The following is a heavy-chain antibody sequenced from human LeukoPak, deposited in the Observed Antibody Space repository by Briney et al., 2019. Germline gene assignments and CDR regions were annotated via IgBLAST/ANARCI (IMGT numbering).Heavy chain of an antibody. CDR2: INTSGST. D-gene: IGHD3-22*01. J-gene: IGHJ4*02. CDR3: ARVTGYMIEDYFDY. Sequence: SETLSLTCTVSGGSISSRSYYWSWIRQPAGKGLEWIGRINTSGSTKYKSSLKSRFTISVETSKNQFSLKLSSVTAADTAVYYCARVTGYMIEDYFDYWGQGTLVTVSS. CDR1: GGSISSRSYY. V-gene: IGHV4-61*02.